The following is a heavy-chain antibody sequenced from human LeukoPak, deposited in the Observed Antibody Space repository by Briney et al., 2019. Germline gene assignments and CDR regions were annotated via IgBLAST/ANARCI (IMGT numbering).Heavy chain of an antibody. CDR1: GGSISSYY. D-gene: IGHD2-8*02. Sequence: SETLSLTCTVSGGSISSYYWSWIRQPPGKGLEWIGYIYYSGSTNYNPSLKSRVTISVDTSKNQFSLKLSSVTAADTAVYYCARDLVARGRYFDSWGQGTLVTVSS. V-gene: IGHV4-59*01. CDR3: ARDLVARGRYFDS. CDR2: IYYSGST. J-gene: IGHJ4*02.